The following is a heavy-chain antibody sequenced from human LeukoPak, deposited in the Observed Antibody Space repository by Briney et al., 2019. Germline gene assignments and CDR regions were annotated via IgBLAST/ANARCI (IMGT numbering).Heavy chain of an antibody. V-gene: IGHV4-30-2*01. CDR3: ATTYQTSEWFDP. CDR1: GGSISSGGYS. Sequence: SETLSLTCAVSGGSISSGGYSWSWIRQPPGKALEWIGYIYHSGSTYYNPSLKSRVTMSVDRSKNQFSLKLSSVTAADTAVYYCATTYQTSEWFDPWGQGTLVTVSS. J-gene: IGHJ5*02. D-gene: IGHD2-2*01. CDR2: IYHSGST.